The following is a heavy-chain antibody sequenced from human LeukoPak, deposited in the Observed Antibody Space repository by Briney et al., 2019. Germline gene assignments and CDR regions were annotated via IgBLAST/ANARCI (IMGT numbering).Heavy chain of an antibody. CDR1: VCTFSSYA. CDR2: NIPIFCTA. V-gene: IGHV1-69*01. CDR3: ARPRRIQGAQPFDY. J-gene: IGHJ4*02. D-gene: IGHD3-10*01. Sequence: SVNVSRKASVCTFSSYAISWVRQPPGQGLAWMGGNIPIFCTANYAQKFQGRVTITADESTSTAYMELSSLRSEDTAVYYCARPRRIQGAQPFDYWGQGTLVTVSS.